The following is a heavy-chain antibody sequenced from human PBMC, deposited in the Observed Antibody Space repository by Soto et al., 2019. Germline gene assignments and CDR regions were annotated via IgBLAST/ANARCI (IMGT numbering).Heavy chain of an antibody. CDR3: ARATGADKEDY. Sequence: EVQLVESGGGLVQPGGSLRLSCSASGFIFSSYWMSWLRQAPGKGLEWVASMNEYGSERYYVESVKGRFTIPRDNAKYSLYLQMNSLRAEDTAVYYCARATGADKEDYWGQGNLVTVSS. D-gene: IGHD3-10*01. CDR1: GFIFSSYW. CDR2: MNEYGSER. J-gene: IGHJ4*02. V-gene: IGHV3-7*04.